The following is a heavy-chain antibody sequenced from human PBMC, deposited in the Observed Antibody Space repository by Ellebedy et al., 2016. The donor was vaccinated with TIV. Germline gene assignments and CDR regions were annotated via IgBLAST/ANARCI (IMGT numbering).Heavy chain of an antibody. CDR2: ISSSSSTI. CDR3: ARGGGDY. Sequence: GESLKISXAASGFTFSSYSMNWVRQAPGKGLEWVSYISSSSSTIYYADSVKGRFTISRDNAKNSLYLQMNSLGDEDTAVYYCARGGGDYWGQGTLVTVSS. CDR1: GFTFSSYS. V-gene: IGHV3-48*02. J-gene: IGHJ4*02. D-gene: IGHD3-10*01.